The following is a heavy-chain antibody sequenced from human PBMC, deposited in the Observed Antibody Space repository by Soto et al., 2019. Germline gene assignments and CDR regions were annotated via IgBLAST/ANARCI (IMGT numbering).Heavy chain of an antibody. V-gene: IGHV3-30*18. CDR3: AKHGYSSSWYFDY. Sequence: QVQLVESGGGVVQPGRSLRLSCAASGFTFSSYGMHWVRQAPGKGLEWVAVISYDGSNKYYADSVKGRFTISRDNSKNTLYLQMNSLRAEDTAVYYCAKHGYSSSWYFDYWGTGPLVTVSS. CDR2: ISYDGSNK. D-gene: IGHD6-13*01. J-gene: IGHJ4*02. CDR1: GFTFSSYG.